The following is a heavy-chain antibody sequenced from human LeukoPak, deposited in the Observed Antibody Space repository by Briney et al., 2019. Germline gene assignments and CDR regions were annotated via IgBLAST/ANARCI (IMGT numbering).Heavy chain of an antibody. CDR3: ASEDAYCGGDCYPY. CDR2: INHSGST. V-gene: IGHV4-34*01. Sequence: GSLRLSCAASGFTFSDYYMSWIRQAPGKGLEWIGEINHSGSTNYNPSLKSRVTISVDTSKNQFSLKLSSVTAADTAVYYCASEDAYCGGDCYPYWGQGTLVTVSS. J-gene: IGHJ4*02. CDR1: GFTFSDYY. D-gene: IGHD2-21*02.